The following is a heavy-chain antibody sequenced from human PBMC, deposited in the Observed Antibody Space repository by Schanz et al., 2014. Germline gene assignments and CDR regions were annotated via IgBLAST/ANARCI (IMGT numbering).Heavy chain of an antibody. D-gene: IGHD1-26*01. CDR2: IYTSGST. CDR1: GGSISTYY. Sequence: QVQLQESGPGLVKPSETLSLTCTVSGGSISTYYWSWIRQPAGKGLEWIGRIYTSGSTNYNPSLKSRVTMSVDRYKNQFSLRLTSVTAADTAVYYCARYTGAYFDYWGQGTLVTVSS. V-gene: IGHV4-4*07. CDR3: ARYTGAYFDY. J-gene: IGHJ4*02.